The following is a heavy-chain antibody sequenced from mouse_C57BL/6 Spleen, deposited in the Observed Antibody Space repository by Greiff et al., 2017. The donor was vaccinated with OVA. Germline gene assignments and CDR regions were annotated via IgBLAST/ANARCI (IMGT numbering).Heavy chain of an antibody. CDR2: ISYSGST. D-gene: IGHD2-3*01. V-gene: IGHV3-8*01. CDR1: GYSITSDY. Sequence: EVQLVESGPGLAKPSQTLSLTCSVTGYSITSDYWNWIRKFPGNKLEYMGYISYSGSTYYNPSLKSRISITRDTSKNQYYLQLNSVTTEDTATYYCARSLNYDGYYDWYFDVWGTGTTVTVSS. CDR3: ARSLNYDGYYDWYFDV. J-gene: IGHJ1*03.